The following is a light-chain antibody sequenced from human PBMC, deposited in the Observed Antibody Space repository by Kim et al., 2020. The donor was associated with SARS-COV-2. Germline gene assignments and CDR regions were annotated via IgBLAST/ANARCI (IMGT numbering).Light chain of an antibody. Sequence: DVVMTESPLSLPVTLGQPASISCKSSQSLVHSDGNTYLTWFHQRPGPSPRRLIYKVSNWDSGVPDRFSGTGSDTDFTLKISRVEAEDVGLYYCMQTTHWPRTFGQGTKLEI. CDR3: MQTTHWPRT. V-gene: IGKV2-30*02. CDR1: QSLVHSDGNTY. CDR2: KVS. J-gene: IGKJ2*01.